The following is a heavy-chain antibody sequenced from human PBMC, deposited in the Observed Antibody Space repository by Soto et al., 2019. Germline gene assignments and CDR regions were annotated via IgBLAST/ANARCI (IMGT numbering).Heavy chain of an antibody. CDR1: GDTFTNYY. D-gene: IGHD2-21*02. CDR2: VNPSGGHT. CDR3: ARGGHVVVVTAAFDY. V-gene: IGHV1-46*01. Sequence: QVQLMQSGAEVKKPGASVKVSCKASGDTFTNYYIHWVRQAPGQGLEWMGTVNPSGGHTTYSQNFLGRGTMTRDTSPSTLYRELTSLTSDDTAVYYCARGGHVVVVTAAFDYWGQGTLVTVSS. J-gene: IGHJ4*02.